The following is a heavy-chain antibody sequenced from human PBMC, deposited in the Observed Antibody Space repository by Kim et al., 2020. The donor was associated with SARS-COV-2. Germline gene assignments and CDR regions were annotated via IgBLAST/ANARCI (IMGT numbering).Heavy chain of an antibody. CDR3: ARDPVESSSWPYYFDY. V-gene: IGHV1-46*01. CDR2: IKPSGGST. CDR1: GYTFTSYY. J-gene: IGHJ4*02. Sequence: ASVKVSCKASGYTFTSYYMHWVRQAPGQGLEWMGIIKPSGGSTSYAQKFKGRVTMTRDTSTSTVYMELSSLRSEDTAVYYCARDPVESSSWPYYFDYWGQGTLVTVSS. D-gene: IGHD6-13*01.